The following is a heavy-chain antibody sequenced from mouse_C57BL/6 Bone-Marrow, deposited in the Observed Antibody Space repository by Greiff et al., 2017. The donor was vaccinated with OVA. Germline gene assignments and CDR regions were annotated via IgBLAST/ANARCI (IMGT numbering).Heavy chain of an antibody. CDR1: GYTFTSYW. CDR3: VYFCSFYSMDY. J-gene: IGHJ4*01. V-gene: IGHV1-55*01. CDR2: IYPGSGST. Sequence: QVQLQQSGAELVKPGASVKMSCKASGYTFTSYWITWVKQRPGQGLEWIGDIYPGSGSTNYNEKFKSKATLTVDTSSSPAYMQLSSLTSDDSAVYYFVYFCSFYSMDYWGQGTSLTVSS. D-gene: IGHD1-1*01.